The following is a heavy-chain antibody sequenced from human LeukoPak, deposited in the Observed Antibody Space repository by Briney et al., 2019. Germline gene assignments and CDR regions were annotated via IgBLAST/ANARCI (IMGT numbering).Heavy chain of an antibody. V-gene: IGHV1-8*01. CDR3: ARDTPYYYDSSGYSQTDAFDI. CDR2: MNPNSGNT. Sequence: ASVKVSCKASGYTFTSYDINWVRQATGQGLEWMGWMNPNSGNTGYAQKFQGRVTMTRNTSISTAYMELSSLRSDDTAVYYCARDTPYYYDSSGYSQTDAFDIWGQGTMVTVSS. CDR1: GYTFTSYD. J-gene: IGHJ3*02. D-gene: IGHD3-22*01.